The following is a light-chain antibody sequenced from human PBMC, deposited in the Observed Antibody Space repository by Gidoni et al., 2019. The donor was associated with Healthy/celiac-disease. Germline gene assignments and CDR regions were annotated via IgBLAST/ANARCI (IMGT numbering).Light chain of an antibody. Sequence: DIQMTKSPSSLSASVGDRVTITCRASQSISSYLNWYQQKPGKAPKLLIYAASSLQSGVPSSFSGSGSGTDFTLTISSLQPEDFATYYCQQSYSTLMYTFGQGTKLEIK. V-gene: IGKV1-39*01. CDR2: AAS. CDR3: QQSYSTLMYT. CDR1: QSISSY. J-gene: IGKJ2*01.